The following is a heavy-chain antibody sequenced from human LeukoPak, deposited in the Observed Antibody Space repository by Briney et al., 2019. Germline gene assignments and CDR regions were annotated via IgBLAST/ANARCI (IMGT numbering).Heavy chain of an antibody. V-gene: IGHV4-59*01. J-gene: IGHJ4*02. CDR1: GGSISSYY. Sequence: SETLSLTCTVSGGSISSYYWSWIRQPPGKGLEWIGYIYYSGSTNYNPSLKSRVTISVDTSENQFSLKLSSVTAADTAVYYCARGDFSGYEKIFDYWGRGTLVTVSS. CDR3: ARGDFSGYEKIFDY. D-gene: IGHD5-12*01. CDR2: IYYSGST.